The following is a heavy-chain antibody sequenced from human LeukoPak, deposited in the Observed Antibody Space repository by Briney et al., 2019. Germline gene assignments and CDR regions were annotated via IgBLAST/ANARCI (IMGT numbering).Heavy chain of an antibody. CDR2: INHSGST. Sequence: NPSETLSLTCAVYGGSFSGYYWSWIRQPPGKGLEWIGEINHSGSTNYNPSLKSRVTISVDKSKNQFSLKLSSVTAADTAVYYCASTQGVLTGYYPFDYWGQGTLVTVSS. CDR1: GGSFSGYY. CDR3: ASTQGVLTGYYPFDY. D-gene: IGHD3-9*01. V-gene: IGHV4-34*01. J-gene: IGHJ4*02.